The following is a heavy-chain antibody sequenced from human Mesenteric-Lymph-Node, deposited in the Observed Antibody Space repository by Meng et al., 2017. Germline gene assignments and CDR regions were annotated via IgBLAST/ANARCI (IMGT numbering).Heavy chain of an antibody. CDR3: VRARYCTTGGCYSDL. Sequence: GESLKISSAASGFTFSSYEMNWVRQVPGKGLVWVSRINGDGSDTTYADSVKGRFTISRDNAKNTLSLQMNSLRVEDTALYYCVRARYCTTGGCYSDLWGQGTLVTVSS. D-gene: IGHD2-8*01. J-gene: IGHJ4*02. V-gene: IGHV3-74*01. CDR1: GFTFSSYE. CDR2: INGDGSDT.